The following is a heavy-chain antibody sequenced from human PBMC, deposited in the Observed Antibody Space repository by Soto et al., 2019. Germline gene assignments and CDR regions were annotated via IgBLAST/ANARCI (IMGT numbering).Heavy chain of an antibody. J-gene: IGHJ4*02. Sequence: ASVKVSCKASGYTFTTYVITWVRQAPGQGLEWMGWISAYNGNTNYAQKLQGRVTMTTDTSTSTAYMELRSLRSDDTAVYYCARDEVADSSGYRDYWGQGTLVTVSS. CDR2: ISAYNGNT. D-gene: IGHD3-22*01. CDR3: ARDEVADSSGYRDY. CDR1: GYTFTTYV. V-gene: IGHV1-18*01.